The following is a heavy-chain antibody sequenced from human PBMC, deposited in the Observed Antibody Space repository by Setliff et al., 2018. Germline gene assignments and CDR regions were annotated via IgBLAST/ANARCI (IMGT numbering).Heavy chain of an antibody. D-gene: IGHD3-9*01. V-gene: IGHV4-38-2*01. Sequence: SETLSLTCAVSGYSISSGYYWGWIRQPPGKGLEWIGSIYHSGSTYYNPSLKSRVTISVDTSKNQFSLKLSSVTAADTAVYYCARAGVDDILTGYSPPYYFDYWGQGTLVTVSS. J-gene: IGHJ4*02. CDR1: GYSISSGYY. CDR2: IYHSGST. CDR3: ARAGVDDILTGYSPPYYFDY.